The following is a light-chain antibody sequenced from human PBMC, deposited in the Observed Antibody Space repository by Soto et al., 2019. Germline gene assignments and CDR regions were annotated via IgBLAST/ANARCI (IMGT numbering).Light chain of an antibody. CDR1: QSLLHSNGYNY. J-gene: IGKJ1*01. Sequence: DIVMTQSPLFLPVTPGEPASISCRSSQSLLHSNGYNYLDWYLQKPGQSPQLLIYLGSNRASGVPERFSGSGAGTDFTLKISRVEAEDVGVYYCMPALQTPTFGQGTKVEIK. CDR3: MPALQTPT. V-gene: IGKV2-28*01. CDR2: LGS.